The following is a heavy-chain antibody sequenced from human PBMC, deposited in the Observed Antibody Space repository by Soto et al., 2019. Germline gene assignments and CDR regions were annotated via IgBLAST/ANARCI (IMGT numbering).Heavy chain of an antibody. CDR2: INAGNGNT. CDR3: ARSIVVVTALDY. CDR1: GYTFTSYA. Sequence: QVQLVQSGAEEKKPGASVKVSCKASGYTFTSYAMHWVRQAPGQRLEWMGWINAGNGNTKYSQKFQGRVTITRDTSASTAYRELSSLGSEDTAVYYCARSIVVVTALDYWGQGTLVTVSS. V-gene: IGHV1-3*05. D-gene: IGHD2-21*02. J-gene: IGHJ4*02.